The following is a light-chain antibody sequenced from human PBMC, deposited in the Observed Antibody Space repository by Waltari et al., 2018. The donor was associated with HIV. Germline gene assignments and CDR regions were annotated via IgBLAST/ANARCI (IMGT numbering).Light chain of an antibody. CDR3: QSYDSSLTAVI. CDR1: TSNIETTYD. J-gene: IGLJ2*01. Sequence: QSVLTQPPSVSGAPGQRVSISCTGNTSNIETTYDVPWYQQLPGAAPKLLVYGNNNRPSGVPARFSGSKSGTSASLAITGLQSEDEAFYYCQSYDSSLTAVIFGGGTKLTVL. V-gene: IGLV1-40*01. CDR2: GNN.